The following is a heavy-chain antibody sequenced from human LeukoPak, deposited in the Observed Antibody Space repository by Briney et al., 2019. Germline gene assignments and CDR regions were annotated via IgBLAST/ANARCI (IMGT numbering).Heavy chain of an antibody. CDR2: IYYSGST. CDR3: ASQIPYYYDSSGYNFQH. CDR1: GGSISSYY. J-gene: IGHJ1*01. Sequence: SETLSLTCTVSGGSISSYYWGWIRQPPGKGLEWIGYIYYSGSTNYNPSLKSRVTISVDTSKNQFSLKLSSVTAADTAVYYCASQIPYYYDSSGYNFQHWGQGTLVTVSS. V-gene: IGHV4-59*01. D-gene: IGHD3-22*01.